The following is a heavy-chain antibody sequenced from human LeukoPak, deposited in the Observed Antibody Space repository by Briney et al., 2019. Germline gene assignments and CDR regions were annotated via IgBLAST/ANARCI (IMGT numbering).Heavy chain of an antibody. CDR1: GGSFSGYY. D-gene: IGHD2-21*02. J-gene: IGHJ4*02. CDR3: ARRGTGGDFPR. V-gene: IGHV4-34*01. Sequence: SVTLSLTCAVYGGSFSGYYWSWIRQPPGKGLEWIGEINHSGSTNYNPSLKSRVTISVDTSKNQFSLKLSSVTAADTAVYYCARRGTGGDFPRWGQGTLVTVSS. CDR2: INHSGST.